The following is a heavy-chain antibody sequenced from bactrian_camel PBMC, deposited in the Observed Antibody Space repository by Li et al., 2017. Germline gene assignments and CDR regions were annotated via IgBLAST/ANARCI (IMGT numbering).Heavy chain of an antibody. V-gene: IGHV3S1*01. J-gene: IGHJ7*01. CDR2: LNSGGDIT. CDR1: GFAFSSYA. Sequence: QLVESGGGLVQPGGSLRLSCAASGFAFSSYAMTWVRQAPGRGLEWVSSLNSGGDITYYRDSVEGRFTISRDNAKNTVYLELNDLKTEDTARYYCAKDHAEWDAGNWDYYGMDYWGEGTQVTGS. D-gene: IGHD6*01.